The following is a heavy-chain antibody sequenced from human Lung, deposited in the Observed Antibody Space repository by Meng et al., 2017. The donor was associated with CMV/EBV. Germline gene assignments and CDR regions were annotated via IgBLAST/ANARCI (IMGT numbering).Heavy chain of an antibody. CDR2: IIPLLGIA. D-gene: IGHD3-22*01. Sequence: VTVTCXATVGIFRSYAISGVRQPPGQGREWVGGIIPLLGIANYAQKFQGRVTNTAEKSTSTAYMELSSLRSEDTAVYYCARARTYWTSYNAVLYYYDSSVNSQQPHFDEHMDVWGQGTRVTGSS. J-gene: IGHJ6*02. CDR3: ARARTYWTSYNAVLYYYDSSVNSQQPHFDEHMDV. CDR1: VGIFRSYA. V-gene: IGHV1-69*10.